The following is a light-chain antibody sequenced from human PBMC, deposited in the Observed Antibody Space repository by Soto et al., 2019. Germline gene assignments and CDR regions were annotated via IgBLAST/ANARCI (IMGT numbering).Light chain of an antibody. J-gene: IGKJ1*01. CDR3: QQYNNWPLT. CDR2: GAS. V-gene: IGKV3-15*01. Sequence: EIVVTQSPATLSVSPGERATLSCRASQSVSSNLAWYQQKPGQAPRLLIYGASTRATGIPARFSGSGSGTEFTLTISGLQSEDFAVYYCQQYNNWPLTFGQGTKV. CDR1: QSVSSN.